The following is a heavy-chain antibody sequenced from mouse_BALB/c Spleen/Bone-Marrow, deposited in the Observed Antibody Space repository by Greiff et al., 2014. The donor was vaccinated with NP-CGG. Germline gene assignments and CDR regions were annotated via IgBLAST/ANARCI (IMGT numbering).Heavy chain of an antibody. CDR1: GYSITSDYA. J-gene: IGHJ3*01. CDR2: ISYSGST. V-gene: IGHV3-2*02. D-gene: IGHD2-1*01. Sequence: VQLKESGPGLVKPSQSLSLTCNVTGYSITSDYAWKLIRQFPGNKMGRVGYISYSGSTSYNPSLKSRISFTRDTSKNQFFLQLNSVTTEDTATYYCARYYYGNYWFAYWGQGTLVTVSA. CDR3: ARYYYGNYWFAY.